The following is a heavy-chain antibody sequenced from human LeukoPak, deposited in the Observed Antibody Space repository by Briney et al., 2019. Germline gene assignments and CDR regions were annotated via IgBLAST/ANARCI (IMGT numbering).Heavy chain of an antibody. CDR3: AHRRGGYNWNHGDFDY. J-gene: IGHJ4*02. CDR1: GFSLTTTGVG. Sequence: SGPTLVKPTQALALTCTFSGFSLTTTGVGVGRIRQSPGKALEWLALIYWDDDKRYSPSLKNRLTITKDNCRNLVVLTMTNVDPVDTATYYCAHRRGGYNWNHGDFDYWGQGTLVTVSS. V-gene: IGHV2-5*02. CDR2: IYWDDDK. D-gene: IGHD1-20*01.